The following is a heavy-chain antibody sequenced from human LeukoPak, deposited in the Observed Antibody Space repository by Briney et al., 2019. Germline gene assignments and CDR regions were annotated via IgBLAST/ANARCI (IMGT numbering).Heavy chain of an antibody. J-gene: IGHJ4*02. Sequence: GASVKVSCEASGYNFTSYGISWVRQAPGQGLEWTGWISTYNDNTNYAQKLQGRVTMTTDTSTSTAYMELRSLRSDDTAVYYCSRERFGSGNYYTPYYFDYWGQGTLVTVSS. V-gene: IGHV1-18*01. CDR2: ISTYNDNT. CDR3: SRERFGSGNYYTPYYFDY. CDR1: GYNFTSYG. D-gene: IGHD3-10*01.